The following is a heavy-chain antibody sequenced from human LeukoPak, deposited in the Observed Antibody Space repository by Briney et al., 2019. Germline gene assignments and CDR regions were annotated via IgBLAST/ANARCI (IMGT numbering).Heavy chain of an antibody. CDR3: VRGRGSYGWFDP. J-gene: IGHJ5*02. CDR1: GFTSSTYW. Sequence: GGSLRLSCAASGFTSSTYWMHWVRQVPGKGLVWVSRISGDGTARNYADSVKGRFTISRDDAKNTVDLRMNSLRGEDTAVYYCVRGRGSYGWFDPWGQGTLVTVSS. CDR2: ISGDGTAR. D-gene: IGHD3-10*01. V-gene: IGHV3-74*01.